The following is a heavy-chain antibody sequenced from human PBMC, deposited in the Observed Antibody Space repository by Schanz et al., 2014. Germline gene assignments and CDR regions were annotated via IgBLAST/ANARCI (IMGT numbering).Heavy chain of an antibody. J-gene: IGHJ5*02. CDR3: AKAADWPVTRFDP. D-gene: IGHD3-9*01. CDR1: GFTFNIYA. Sequence: EAQLLDSGGGLAQPGGSLRLSCAASGFTFNIYAMSWVRQAPGKGLEWVSALSEGGGGTHYADSVRGRFTISSDSSKNTLYRQMSSLRADDTAVYYCAKAADWPVTRFDPWGQGTRVTVSS. CDR2: LSEGGGGT. V-gene: IGHV3-23*01.